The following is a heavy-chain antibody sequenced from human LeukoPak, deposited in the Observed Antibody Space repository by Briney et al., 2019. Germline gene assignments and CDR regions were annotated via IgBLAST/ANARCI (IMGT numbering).Heavy chain of an antibody. V-gene: IGHV3-21*04. Sequence: GGSLRLSCAASGFTFSSYSMNWVRQAPGKGLEWVSSISSSSSYIYYADSVKGRFTISRDNAKNSLYLQMNSLRAEDTALYHCARMGSGWYYYYYMDVWGKGTTVTISS. J-gene: IGHJ6*03. CDR1: GFTFSSYS. D-gene: IGHD6-19*01. CDR3: ARMGSGWYYYYYMDV. CDR2: ISSSSSYI.